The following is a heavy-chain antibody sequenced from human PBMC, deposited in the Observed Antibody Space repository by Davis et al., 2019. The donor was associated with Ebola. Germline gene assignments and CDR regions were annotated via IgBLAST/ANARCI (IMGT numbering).Heavy chain of an antibody. Sequence: PSETLSLTCTVSGGSISSGGYYWSWIRQHPGKGLEWIGYIYYSGSTYYNPSLKSRVTISVDTSKNQFSLKLSSVTAADTAVYYCARDRDGSEMSFDYWGQGTLVTVSS. CDR2: IYYSGST. CDR3: ARDRDGSEMSFDY. CDR1: GGSISSGGYY. D-gene: IGHD3-22*01. J-gene: IGHJ4*02. V-gene: IGHV4-31*03.